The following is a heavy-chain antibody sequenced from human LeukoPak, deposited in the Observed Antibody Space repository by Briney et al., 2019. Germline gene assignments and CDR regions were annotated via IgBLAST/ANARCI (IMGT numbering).Heavy chain of an antibody. CDR2: IYYTGST. J-gene: IGHJ5*02. CDR3: ARSPYDFWSGYYTGIHWFDP. CDR1: GGSISTYY. V-gene: IGHV4-59*12. Sequence: SETLSLTCTVPGGSISTYYWSWIRQPPGKGLEWIAYIYYTGSTDYNPSLKSRVTMSVDTSTTQFSLKLSSVTAADTAVYYCARSPYDFWSGYYTGIHWFDPWGQGTLVTVSS. D-gene: IGHD3-3*01.